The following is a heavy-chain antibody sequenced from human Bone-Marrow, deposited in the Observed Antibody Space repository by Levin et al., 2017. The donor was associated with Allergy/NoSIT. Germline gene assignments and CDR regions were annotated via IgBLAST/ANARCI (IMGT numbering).Heavy chain of an antibody. J-gene: IGHJ6*02. CDR1: GFTFTRYS. CDR3: ARDPQDYDYIWVAYYYGLDA. Sequence: GESLKISCVASGFTFTRYSTHWVRQAPGKGLEWVAVISFDGKNKYYRDSVKGRFTISRDNSKNTLYLQMKSLRAEDTALYYCARDPQDYDYIWVAYYYGLDAWGQGTTVTVSS. V-gene: IGHV3-30*04. CDR2: ISFDGKNK. D-gene: IGHD3-16*01.